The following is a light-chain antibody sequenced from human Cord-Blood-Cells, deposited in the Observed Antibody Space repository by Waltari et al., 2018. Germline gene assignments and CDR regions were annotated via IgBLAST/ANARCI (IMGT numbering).Light chain of an antibody. CDR2: WAS. Sequence: DIVMTPSPDSLAVSLGESATINCTSSPIVLYSSNNKKYLAWYQQKPGHPPKLLIYWASPRESGVPDGFSGSGSGTDFTLTIGSLQAEDVAVYYCHQYYSTPWTFGQGTKVEIK. CDR1: PIVLYSSNNKKY. CDR3: HQYYSTPWT. J-gene: IGKJ1*01. V-gene: IGKV4-1*01.